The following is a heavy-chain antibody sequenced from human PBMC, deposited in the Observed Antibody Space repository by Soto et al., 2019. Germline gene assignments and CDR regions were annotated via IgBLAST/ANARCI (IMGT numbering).Heavy chain of an antibody. J-gene: IGHJ4*02. V-gene: IGHV2-5*02. CDR2: IYWDDDK. Sequence: QITSKESGPPLVKPTQTLTLTCTFSGFSLSTSGVGVGWIRQPPGKALEWLALIYWDDDKRYSPSLKSRLTITKDTSKNQVVLTMTNMDPVDTATYYCAHVYGGYDNFDYWGQGTLVTVSS. D-gene: IGHD5-12*01. CDR1: GFSLSTSGVG. CDR3: AHVYGGYDNFDY.